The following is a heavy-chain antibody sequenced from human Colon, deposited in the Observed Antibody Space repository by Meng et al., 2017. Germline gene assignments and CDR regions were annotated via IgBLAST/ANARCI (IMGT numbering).Heavy chain of an antibody. D-gene: IGHD7-27*01. Sequence: HQQESGTGLVQPSGTLSLTCAASGDSSGNSKWWCLLRQSPGKGLEWIGEISNSGKTVYSPSLKSRVTISRDKSSNHFSLTLSSVTAADTAIYFCARERMRELGLFDYWGQGALVTVSS. J-gene: IGHJ4*02. CDR1: GDSSGNSKW. V-gene: IGHV4-4*02. CDR2: ISNSGKT. CDR3: ARERMRELGLFDY.